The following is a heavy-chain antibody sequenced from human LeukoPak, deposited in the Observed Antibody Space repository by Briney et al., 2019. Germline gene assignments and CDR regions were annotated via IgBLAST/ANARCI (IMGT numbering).Heavy chain of an antibody. Sequence: SQTLSLTCTVSGGSISSGGHYWTWIRQHPGKGLEWIAYIYHTGTTYYNPSLKSRVNISVDTSKNQFSLKLSSVTAADTAVYYCARSPDDAFDIWGRGTWSPSLQ. CDR3: ARSPDDAFDI. CDR2: IYHTGTT. V-gene: IGHV4-31*03. CDR1: GGSISSGGHY. J-gene: IGHJ3*02.